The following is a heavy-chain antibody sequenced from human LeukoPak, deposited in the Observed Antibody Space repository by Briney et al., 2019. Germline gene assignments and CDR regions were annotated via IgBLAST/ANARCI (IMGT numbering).Heavy chain of an antibody. Sequence: GGSLRLSCSASGFTFSNYAMSWVRQAPGKGLEWVSAINDGVGRAFYADAVRGRFTISGDNSKNTLYLQMNSLRAEDTAVYYCAKDPGGTYYYGSGTSDYWGQGALVTVSS. CDR3: AKDPGGTYYYGSGTSDY. J-gene: IGHJ4*02. D-gene: IGHD3-10*01. CDR1: GFTFSNYA. V-gene: IGHV3-23*01. CDR2: INDGVGRA.